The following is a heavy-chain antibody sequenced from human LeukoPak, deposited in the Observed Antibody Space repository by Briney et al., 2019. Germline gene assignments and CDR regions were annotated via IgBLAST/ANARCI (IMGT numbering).Heavy chain of an antibody. Sequence: GGSLRLSCAASGFTFSTYWMGWVRQAPGKGLEWVAKIKPDGSEKDHVDSVKGRFTISRDNVKNSLYLQLNSLRAEDTAVYYCARSRFYFDYWGQGTLVTVSS. J-gene: IGHJ4*02. CDR2: IKPDGSEK. CDR3: ARSRFYFDY. CDR1: GFTFSTYW. V-gene: IGHV3-7*01.